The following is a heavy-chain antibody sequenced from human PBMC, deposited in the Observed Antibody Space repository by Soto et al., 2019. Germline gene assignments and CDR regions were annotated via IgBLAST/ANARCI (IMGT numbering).Heavy chain of an antibody. V-gene: IGHV2-70*04. CDR1: GFSLSTSALR. Sequence: ESGPTLVNPTQTLTLTCTFSGFSLSTSALRVAWIRQPPGKALEWLARIDWDNDKFYSTSLKTRLTISKDTSKNQVVLTMTNMDPVDTATYYCARMSLQGFFDYWGPGTPVTVSS. CDR3: ARMSLQGFFDY. D-gene: IGHD3-16*02. CDR2: IDWDNDK. J-gene: IGHJ4*02.